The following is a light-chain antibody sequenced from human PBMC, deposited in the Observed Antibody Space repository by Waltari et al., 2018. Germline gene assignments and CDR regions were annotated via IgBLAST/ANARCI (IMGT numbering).Light chain of an antibody. CDR2: DVS. Sequence: QSALPQPASVSGSPGQSITISCTGTSSDVGGYTYVSWYQQHPGNAPNLLIYDVSNRPSGVSNRFSGSKSGNTASLTISGLHAEDEADYYCNSYTSSRTLVFGGGTKLTVL. CDR1: SSDVGGYTY. CDR3: NSYTSSRTLV. V-gene: IGLV2-14*01. J-gene: IGLJ2*01.